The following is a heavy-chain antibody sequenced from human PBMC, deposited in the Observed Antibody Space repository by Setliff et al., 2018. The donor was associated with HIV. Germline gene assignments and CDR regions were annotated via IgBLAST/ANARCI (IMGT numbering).Heavy chain of an antibody. D-gene: IGHD6-25*01. CDR2: IGSAGDRTI. CDR1: GFTFSSYE. V-gene: IGHV3-48*03. Sequence: GGSLRLSCEGSGFTFSSYEMNWVRQAPGEGLEWLSYIGSAGDRTIYYADSVKGRFTISRDDSKNSLYLQMNSLRAEDTAVYDCVRDQVGGGIDYWGQGTLVTVSS. CDR3: VRDQVGGGIDY. J-gene: IGHJ4*02.